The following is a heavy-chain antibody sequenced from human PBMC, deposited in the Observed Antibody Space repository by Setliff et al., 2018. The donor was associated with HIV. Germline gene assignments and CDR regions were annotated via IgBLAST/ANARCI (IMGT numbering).Heavy chain of an antibody. V-gene: IGHV4-39*07. CDR1: GGSISSSDYY. CDR3: ASVPSAHAAMVTTDY. D-gene: IGHD5-18*01. Sequence: KPSETLSLTCTVSGGSISSSDYYWGWIRQPPGKGLEWIGSIYYSGSTYYNPSLKSRVTISVDTSKNQFSLRLSSVTAADTAVYYCASVPSAHAAMVTTDYWGQGTLVTVSS. J-gene: IGHJ4*02. CDR2: IYYSGST.